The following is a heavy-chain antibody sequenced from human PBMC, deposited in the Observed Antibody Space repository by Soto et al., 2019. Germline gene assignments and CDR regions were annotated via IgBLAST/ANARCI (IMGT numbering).Heavy chain of an antibody. D-gene: IGHD2-15*01. V-gene: IGHV1-2*04. CDR3: AREGVVADRQDGFAY. CDR2: INPNSGGT. CDR1: GYTFTGYY. Sequence: ASVKVSCKASGYTFTGYYMHWVRQAPGQGLEWMGWINPNSGGTNYAQKFQGWVTMTRDTSISTAYMELSRLRSDDTAVYYCAREGVVADRQDGFAYWGQGTLVTVSS. J-gene: IGHJ4*02.